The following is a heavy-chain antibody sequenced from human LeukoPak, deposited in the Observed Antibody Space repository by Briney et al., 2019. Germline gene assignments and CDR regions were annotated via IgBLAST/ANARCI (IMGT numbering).Heavy chain of an antibody. CDR2: IKQDGSEK. CDR1: GFTFSSRDW. J-gene: IGHJ4*02. D-gene: IGHD3-16*01. CDR3: AREAIWGYFDGH. V-gene: IGHV3-7*01. Sequence: GGSLRLSCVASGFTFSSRDWMTWVRQAPGKGLEWVANIKQDGSEKNYVDSVKGLFTISRDNAKNSVDLQMNSLRVEDTAVYYCAREAIWGYFDGHWGQGTLVTVSS.